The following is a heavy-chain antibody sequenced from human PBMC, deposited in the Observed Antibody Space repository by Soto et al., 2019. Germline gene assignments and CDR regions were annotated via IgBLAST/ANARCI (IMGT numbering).Heavy chain of an antibody. D-gene: IGHD1-7*01. V-gene: IGHV1-8*01. CDR1: GYTFTSYD. J-gene: IGHJ3*02. CDR3: ARGRDNWNSDAFDI. CDR2: MNPNSGNT. Sequence: ASVKVSCKASGYTFTSYDINWVRQATGQGLEWMGWMNPNSGNTGYAQKFQGRVTMTRNTSISTAYMELSSLRSEDTAVYYCARGRDNWNSDAFDIWGQGTMVTVSS.